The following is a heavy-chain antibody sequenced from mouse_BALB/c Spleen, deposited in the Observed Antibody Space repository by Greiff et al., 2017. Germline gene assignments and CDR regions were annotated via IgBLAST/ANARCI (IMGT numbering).Heavy chain of an antibody. J-gene: IGHJ4*01. D-gene: IGHD4-1*01. CDR2: IDTSDSYT. Sequence: QVQLQQPGAELVMPGASVKMSCKASGYTFTDYWMHWVKQRPGQGLEWIGAIDTSDSYTSYNQKFKGKATLTVDESSSTAYMQLSSLTSEDSAVYYCARCDWDGALDYWGQGTSVTVSA. CDR3: ARCDWDGALDY. CDR1: GYTFTDYW. V-gene: IGHV1-69*01.